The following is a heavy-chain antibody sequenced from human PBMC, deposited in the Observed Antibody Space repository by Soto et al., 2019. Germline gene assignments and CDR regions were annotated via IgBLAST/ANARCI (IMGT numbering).Heavy chain of an antibody. Sequence: EVQLLESGGGLVQPGGSLRLSCAASGFTFSTYAMIWVRQAPGKGLEWVSVITGSGGSTYYADSVKGRFTISRDTSEHTVRRERSGGRAEATAVYYCARERDGRCGGIDYGGQGNMVTVAS. D-gene: IGHD2-15*01. CDR1: GFTFSTYA. CDR3: ARERDGRCGGIDY. CDR2: ITGSGGST. J-gene: IGHJ4*02. V-gene: IGHV3-23*01.